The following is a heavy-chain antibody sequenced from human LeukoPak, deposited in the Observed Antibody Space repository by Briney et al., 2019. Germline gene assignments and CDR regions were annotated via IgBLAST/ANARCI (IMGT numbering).Heavy chain of an antibody. J-gene: IGHJ3*02. V-gene: IGHV4-59*01. CDR3: AKGSWSLDI. CDR1: GGSFTSYP. Sequence: SETLSLTCTVSGGSFTSYPWSWIRQPPGKGLEWIGFIQYSGTTNYNPSLKSRVTISVDTSKNQFSLKLSSVTAADTAIYYCAKGSWSLDIWGQGTMVTVSS. D-gene: IGHD2-15*01. CDR2: IQYSGTT.